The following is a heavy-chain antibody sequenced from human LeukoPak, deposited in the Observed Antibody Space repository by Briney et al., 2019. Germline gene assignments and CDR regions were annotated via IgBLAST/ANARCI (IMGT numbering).Heavy chain of an antibody. Sequence: ASVKVSCKASGYTFTSYDINWVRQATGQGREWMGWMNPNRGNTGYAQKFQGRGTITRNTTISTAYMELSSLRSEDTAAYYCARARDDFWSGYYFDYWGQGTLVTVSS. V-gene: IGHV1-8*01. CDR3: ARARDDFWSGYYFDY. J-gene: IGHJ4*02. CDR2: MNPNRGNT. D-gene: IGHD3-3*01. CDR1: GYTFTSYD.